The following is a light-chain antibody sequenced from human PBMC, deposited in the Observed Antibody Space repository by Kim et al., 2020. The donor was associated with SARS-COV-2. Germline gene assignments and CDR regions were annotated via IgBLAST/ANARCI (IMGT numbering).Light chain of an antibody. CDR3: QQGYSTPT. Sequence: AASVGDRVTITCRASQSISSYLNWYQQKPGKAPKLLIYADSSLQSGVPSRFSGSGSGTDFTLTISSLQPEDFATYYCQQGYSTPTFGQGTKVDIK. CDR1: QSISSY. J-gene: IGKJ1*01. CDR2: ADS. V-gene: IGKV1-39*01.